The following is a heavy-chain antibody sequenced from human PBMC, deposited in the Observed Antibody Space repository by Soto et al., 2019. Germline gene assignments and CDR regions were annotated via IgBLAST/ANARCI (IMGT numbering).Heavy chain of an antibody. CDR3: AREGGHKYGLVRGHPFDP. CDR2: ITPMFRSP. V-gene: IGHV1-69*01. CDR1: GGTFNRNA. Sequence: QVQLVQSGAEVKKSGCSVKVSCKAYGGTFNRNAYNWVRQAPGQGLEWMGGITPMFRSPTYAQQFQGRVTIIADESTNTVYMEMSSLRSDDTAMYYCAREGGHKYGLVRGHPFDPWGQGTLVTVSS. D-gene: IGHD3-10*02. J-gene: IGHJ5*02.